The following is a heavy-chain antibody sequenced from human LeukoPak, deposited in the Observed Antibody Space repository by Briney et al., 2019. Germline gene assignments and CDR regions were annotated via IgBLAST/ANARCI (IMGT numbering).Heavy chain of an antibody. CDR3: ARHSGGPAAITHYYYYMDV. Sequence: SGGSLRLSCAASGFTFSDYYMSWIRQAPGKGLEWVSYISSSGSTIYYADSVKGRFTISRDNAKNSLYLQMNSLRAEDKAVYYCARHSGGPAAITHYYYYMDVWGKGTTVTVSS. V-gene: IGHV3-11*04. J-gene: IGHJ6*03. D-gene: IGHD2-2*01. CDR1: GFTFSDYY. CDR2: ISSSGSTI.